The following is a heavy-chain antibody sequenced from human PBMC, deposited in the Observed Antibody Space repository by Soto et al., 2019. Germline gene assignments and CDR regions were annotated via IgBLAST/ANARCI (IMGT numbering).Heavy chain of an antibody. Sequence: SETLSLTCTVSGGSISSGGYYWSWIRQHPGKGLEWIGYIYYSGSTYYNPSLKSRVTISVDTSKNQFSLKLSSVTAADTAVYYCAKSTWELRPAFDIWGQGTMVTVSS. CDR2: IYYSGST. V-gene: IGHV4-31*03. CDR3: AKSTWELRPAFDI. J-gene: IGHJ3*02. CDR1: GGSISSGGYY. D-gene: IGHD1-26*01.